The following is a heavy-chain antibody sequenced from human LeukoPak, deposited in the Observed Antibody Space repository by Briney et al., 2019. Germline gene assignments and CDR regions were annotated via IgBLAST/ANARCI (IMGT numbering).Heavy chain of an antibody. CDR2: IRYDGSNK. CDR1: GFTFSSYG. J-gene: IGHJ4*02. D-gene: IGHD3-22*01. CDR3: AKDYHRYYDSFFDY. V-gene: IGHV3-30*02. Sequence: GSLRLSCAASGFTFSSYGMHWVRQAPGKGLEWVAFIRYDGSNKYYADSVKGRFTISRDNSKNTLCLQMNSLRAEDTAVYYCAKDYHRYYDSFFDYWGQGTLVTVSS.